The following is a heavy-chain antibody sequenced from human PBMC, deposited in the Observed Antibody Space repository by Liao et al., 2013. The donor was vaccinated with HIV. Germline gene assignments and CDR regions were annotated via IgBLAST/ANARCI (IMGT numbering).Heavy chain of an antibody. Sequence: QVQLQQWGAGLLKPSETLSLTCAVYGESFSGYYWSWIRQPPGKGLEWIGEINHSGRTNYNPSLKSRVTISVDTSKNQFSLKLTSVTAADTSVYYCARGSRLRLGLVDYWGQGTLVTVSS. CDR3: ARGSRLRLGLVDY. D-gene: IGHD3-16*01. J-gene: IGHJ4*02. V-gene: IGHV4-34*01. CDR1: GESFSGYY. CDR2: INHSGRT.